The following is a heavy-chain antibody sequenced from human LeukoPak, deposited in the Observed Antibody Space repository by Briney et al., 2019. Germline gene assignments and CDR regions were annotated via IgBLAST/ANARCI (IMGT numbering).Heavy chain of an antibody. D-gene: IGHD3-10*01. J-gene: IGHJ4*02. V-gene: IGHV3-66*01. Sequence: GGSLRLSCAASGFTVSSNHMSWVRPAPGKGLERVSVIYSGGSTYYADSVKGRFTISRDNSKNTLYLQMNSLRAEDTAVYYCARGPPKGYGSGSLDYWGQGTLVTVSS. CDR1: GFTVSSNH. CDR3: ARGPPKGYGSGSLDY. CDR2: IYSGGST.